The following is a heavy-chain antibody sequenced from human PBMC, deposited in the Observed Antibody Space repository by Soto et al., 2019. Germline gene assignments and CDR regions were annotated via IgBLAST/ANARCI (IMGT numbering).Heavy chain of an antibody. J-gene: IGHJ6*02. Sequence: GGSLRRACAVSGFTFSSYAMSWLRQAPGEALEWVSAISGSGGSTYYADSVKGRFTISRDNSKNTLYLQMNSLRAEDTAVYYCAKGGDTALTSDYYYYGMDVWGQGTTVTVSS. CDR2: ISGSGGST. V-gene: IGHV3-23*01. D-gene: IGHD5-18*01. CDR3: AKGGDTALTSDYYYYGMDV. CDR1: GFTFSSYA.